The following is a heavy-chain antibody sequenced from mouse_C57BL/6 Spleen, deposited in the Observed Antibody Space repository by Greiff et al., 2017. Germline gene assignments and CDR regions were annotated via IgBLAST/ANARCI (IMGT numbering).Heavy chain of an antibody. CDR1: GFTFSDYG. V-gene: IGHV5-17*01. J-gene: IGHJ4*01. CDR2: ISSGSSTI. CDR3: ERRAEQGRGDYAMDY. D-gene: IGHD4-1*01. Sequence: EVQRVESGGGLVKPGGSLKLSCAASGFTFSDYGMHWVRQAPEKGLEWVAYISSGSSTIYYADTVKGRFTISRDKAKNTLFKQMTSLSSEDTAMYYGERRAEQGRGDYAMDYWGQGTSVTVSS.